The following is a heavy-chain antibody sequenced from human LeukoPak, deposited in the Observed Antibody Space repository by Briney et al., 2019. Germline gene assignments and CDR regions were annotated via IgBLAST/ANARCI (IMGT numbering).Heavy chain of an antibody. CDR3: ARDQPYGSGSYYNAAFDI. V-gene: IGHV3-48*03. CDR2: ISSSGSTI. CDR1: GFTFSSYE. Sequence: QAGGSLRFSCAASGFTFSSYEMTWVRQAPGKGLEWVSYISSSGSTIYYADSVKGRFTISRDNAKNSLYLQMNSLRAEDTAVYYCARDQPYGSGSYYNAAFDIWGQGTMVTVSS. D-gene: IGHD3-10*01. J-gene: IGHJ3*02.